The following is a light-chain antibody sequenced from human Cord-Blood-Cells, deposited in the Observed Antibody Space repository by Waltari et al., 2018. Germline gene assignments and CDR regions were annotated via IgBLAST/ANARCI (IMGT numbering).Light chain of an antibody. CDR1: QTLLHNDGKTY. J-gene: IGKJ4*01. CDR2: EVS. Sequence: DLVLTQTPLSLSVTPSQPASPSCKSTQTLLHNDGKTYLYWYLQKPGQPPQLLIYEVSSRSPGLPDRFRGSGSGTAFTLKISRVEAEDVGVHYCMQSIQRLALTFGGGTKVEIK. CDR3: MQSIQRLALT. V-gene: IGKV2D-29*01.